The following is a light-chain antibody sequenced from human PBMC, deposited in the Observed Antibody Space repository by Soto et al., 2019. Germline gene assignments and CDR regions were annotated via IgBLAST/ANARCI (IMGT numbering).Light chain of an antibody. CDR3: SSLTTSFTDV. J-gene: IGLJ1*01. Sequence: QSVLAQPASVSGSPGQSVAISCTGTSSDVGAYNYVSWYQQHPGKAPKLLLSEVSNRPSGVSDRFSGSTSGNTASLTISGLQAEDEADYYCSSLTTSFTDVFGTGTKVTVL. CDR2: EVS. V-gene: IGLV2-14*01. CDR1: SSDVGAYNY.